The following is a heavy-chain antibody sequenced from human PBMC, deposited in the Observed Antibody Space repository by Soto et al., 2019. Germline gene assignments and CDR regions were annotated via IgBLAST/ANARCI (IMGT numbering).Heavy chain of an antibody. D-gene: IGHD2-15*01. CDR3: ARDLCSCCSGYPVYYYYMDF. J-gene: IGHJ6*03. V-gene: IGHV1-69*04. CDR1: GGTFSSYT. Sequence: GASVKVSCKASGGTFSSYTISWVRQAPGQGLEWMGRIIPILGIANYAQKFQGRVTITADKSTSTAHMELSSLRSEDTAVYYCARDLCSCCSGYPVYYYYMDFWGKGTTVTVSS. CDR2: IIPILGIA.